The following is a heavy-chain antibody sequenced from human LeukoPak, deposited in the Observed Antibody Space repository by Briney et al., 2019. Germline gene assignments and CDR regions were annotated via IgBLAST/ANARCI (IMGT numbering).Heavy chain of an antibody. J-gene: IGHJ6*02. D-gene: IGHD3-9*01. CDR1: GFTFSSYS. CDR2: ISSSSSYY. Sequence: PGGPLRLSCAASGFTFSSYSMNWVRQAPGKGLKGFPPISSSSSYYYYADSVKGRFTISRDNAKNSLYLQMNSLRAEDTAVYYCARDNSVDILTGYYVQYYYYGMDVWGQGTTVTVSS. V-gene: IGHV3-21*01. CDR3: ARDNSVDILTGYYVQYYYYGMDV.